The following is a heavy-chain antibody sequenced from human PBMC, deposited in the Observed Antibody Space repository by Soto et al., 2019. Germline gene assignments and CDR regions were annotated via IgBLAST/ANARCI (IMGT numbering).Heavy chain of an antibody. J-gene: IGHJ4*02. CDR2: ISSASSET. CDR3: ARVAY. Sequence: GGSLRLTCEASGFTFSRVSMSWVRQVPGKGLEWVASISSASSETWYADSVKGRFIISRDNAQNSLFLQMNTLRPEDSAIYYCARVAYWGPGTQVTVSS. CDR1: GFTFSRVS. V-gene: IGHV3-21*01.